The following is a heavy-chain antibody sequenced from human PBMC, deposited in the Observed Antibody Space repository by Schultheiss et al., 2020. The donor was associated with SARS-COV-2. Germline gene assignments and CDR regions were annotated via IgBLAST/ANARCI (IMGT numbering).Heavy chain of an antibody. Sequence: ESLKISCAASGFTFSNYGMHWIRQPPGKGLEWIGYIYYSGSTYYNPSLKSRVTISVDRSKNQFSLKLSSVTAADTAVYYCARSSEDYGDYWGQGTLVTVSS. CDR2: IYYSGST. CDR1: GFTFSNYG. J-gene: IGHJ4*02. V-gene: IGHV4-59*12. CDR3: ARSSEDYGDY.